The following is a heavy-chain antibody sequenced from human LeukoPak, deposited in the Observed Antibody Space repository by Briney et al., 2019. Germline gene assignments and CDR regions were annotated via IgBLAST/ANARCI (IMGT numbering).Heavy chain of an antibody. J-gene: IGHJ4*02. CDR3: AKGMPGSSSFDY. V-gene: IGHV3-9*01. D-gene: IGHD3-10*01. Sequence: PGRSLRLSCAASGFTFDDYAMHWVRDAPGKGLEWVSGISWNSGSIGYADSVKGRFTISRDNAKNSLYLQMNSLRAEDTALYYCAKGMPGSSSFDYWGQGTLVTVSS. CDR2: ISWNSGSI. CDR1: GFTFDDYA.